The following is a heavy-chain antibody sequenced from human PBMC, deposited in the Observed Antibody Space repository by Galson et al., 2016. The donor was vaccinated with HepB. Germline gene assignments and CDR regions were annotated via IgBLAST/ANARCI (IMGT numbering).Heavy chain of an antibody. J-gene: IGHJ4*02. CDR2: LSYDGSDK. Sequence: SLRLSCAASGFTFNTCGMHWVRQAPGKGLEWVAILSYDGSDKFYADSVKGRFTISRDNSKNTVYLQMNSLRADDTGIYYCAKDTIAGNMADPVDYWGQGTVVTVSS. V-gene: IGHV3-33*06. D-gene: IGHD2/OR15-2a*01. CDR1: GFTFNTCG. CDR3: AKDTIAGNMADPVDY.